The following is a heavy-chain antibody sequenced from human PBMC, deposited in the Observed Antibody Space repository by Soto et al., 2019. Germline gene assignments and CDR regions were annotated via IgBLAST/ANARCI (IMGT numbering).Heavy chain of an antibody. V-gene: IGHV1-18*01. CDR3: ARDVVGYRTRTSCPLDF. J-gene: IGHJ4*02. CDR1: GYTFTSYG. D-gene: IGHD2-2*01. CDR2: INAINGDT. Sequence: GASVKVSCKASGYTFTSYGISWVRQAPGQGLEWMGWINAINGDTNFAQKFQGRVTLTTDTSTATAYMELRSLRADDTAVYYCARDVVGYRTRTSCPLDFWGQGTQVTLSS.